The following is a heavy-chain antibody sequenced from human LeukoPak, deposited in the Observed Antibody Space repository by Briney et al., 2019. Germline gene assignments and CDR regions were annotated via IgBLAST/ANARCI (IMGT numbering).Heavy chain of an antibody. CDR3: AKLGSGSPGDAFDF. J-gene: IGHJ3*01. V-gene: IGHV3-9*01. D-gene: IGHD1-26*01. Sequence: SLRLSCAASGSTFHDYAIHWVRQPPGKGLGWVSGISWNSVNIAYADSVKGRFTISRDNAKNSLYLQMNSLRAEDTALYYCAKLGSGSPGDAFDFWGQGTLVTVSS. CDR1: GSTFHDYA. CDR2: ISWNSVNI.